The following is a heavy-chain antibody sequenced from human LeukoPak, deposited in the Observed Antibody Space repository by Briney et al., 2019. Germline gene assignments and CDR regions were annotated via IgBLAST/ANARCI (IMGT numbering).Heavy chain of an antibody. CDR1: GGSISSGGYY. CDR2: IYYSGST. D-gene: IGHD4-17*01. Sequence: SQTLSLTCTVSGGSISSGGYYWSWIRQQPGKGLEWIGYIYYSGSTYYNPSLKSRVTISVDTSKNQFSLKLSSVTAADTAVYYCARDGRDYGDDGVFHYWGQGTLATVSS. J-gene: IGHJ4*02. CDR3: ARDGRDYGDDGVFHY. V-gene: IGHV4-31*03.